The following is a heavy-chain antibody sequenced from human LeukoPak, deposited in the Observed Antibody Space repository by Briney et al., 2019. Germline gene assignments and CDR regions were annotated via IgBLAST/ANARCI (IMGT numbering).Heavy chain of an antibody. Sequence: GGSLRLSCAATGFTFSTYSMNWVRQAPGKGLGWISDISSSSSTKYYADSVKGRFTISRDNAKNSLYLQMNSLRAEDTAVYYCARERDSSNYVDYWGQGTLVTVSS. CDR3: ARERDSSNYVDY. D-gene: IGHD3-22*01. CDR2: ISSSSSTK. CDR1: GFTFSTYS. J-gene: IGHJ4*02. V-gene: IGHV3-48*01.